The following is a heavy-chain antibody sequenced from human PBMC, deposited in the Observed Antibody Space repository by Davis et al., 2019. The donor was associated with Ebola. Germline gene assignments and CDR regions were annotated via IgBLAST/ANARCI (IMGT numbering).Heavy chain of an antibody. CDR3: ARGPEGY. CDR2: MNPNSGNT. V-gene: IGHV1-8*02. D-gene: IGHD1-14*01. Sequence: ASVKVSCKASGGTFSSYTISWVRQATGQGLEWMGWMNPNSGNTGYAQKFQGRVTMTRNTSISTAYMELSSLRSEDTAVYYCARGPEGYWGQGTLVTVSS. CDR1: GGTFSSYT. J-gene: IGHJ4*02.